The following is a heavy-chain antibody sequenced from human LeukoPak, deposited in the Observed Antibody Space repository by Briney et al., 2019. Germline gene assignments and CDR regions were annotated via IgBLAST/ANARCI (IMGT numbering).Heavy chain of an antibody. CDR1: GFTFSSYA. V-gene: IGHV3-23*01. CDR3: ANTIFGVVIGSFDY. D-gene: IGHD3-3*01. Sequence: GGSLRLSCAASGFTFSSYAMSWVRQAPGKGLEWVSAISGSGGSTYYADSVKGRFTISRDNSKNTLYLQMNSLRAEDTAVYYCANTIFGVVIGSFDYWGQGTLVTVSS. CDR2: ISGSGGST. J-gene: IGHJ4*02.